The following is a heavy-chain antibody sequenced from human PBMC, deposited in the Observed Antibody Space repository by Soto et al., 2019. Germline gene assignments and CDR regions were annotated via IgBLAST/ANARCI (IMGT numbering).Heavy chain of an antibody. CDR3: AKAGLAVAKTPTDY. D-gene: IGHD6-19*01. Sequence: VGSLRLSCSSSGFTFSIHSMSWVRQAPGKGLEWVSAISGSGGSTYYADSVKGRFTISRDNSKNTLYLQMNSLRAEDTAVYYCAKAGLAVAKTPTDYWGQGTLVTVSS. CDR2: ISGSGGST. V-gene: IGHV3-23*01. CDR1: GFTFSIHS. J-gene: IGHJ4*02.